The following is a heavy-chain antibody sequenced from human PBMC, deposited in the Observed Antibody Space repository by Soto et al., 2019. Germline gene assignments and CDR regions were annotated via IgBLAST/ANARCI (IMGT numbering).Heavy chain of an antibody. CDR3: ARDLKVAASNSYFYYGMDV. D-gene: IGHD6-19*01. CDR1: GFTFSSYG. CDR2: ISYDGSNK. Sequence: GGSLRLSCAASGFTFSSYGMHWVRQAPGKGLEWVAVISYDGSNKYYADSVKGRFTVSRDNANNVLYLQINSLSAEDTAIYYCARDLKVAASNSYFYYGMDVWGQGTTVTVSS. V-gene: IGHV3-30*03. J-gene: IGHJ6*02.